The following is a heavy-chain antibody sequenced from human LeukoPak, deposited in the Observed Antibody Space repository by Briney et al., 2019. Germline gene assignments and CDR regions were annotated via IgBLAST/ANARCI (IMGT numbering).Heavy chain of an antibody. D-gene: IGHD3-10*01. J-gene: IGHJ4*02. CDR1: GDSVSSNSGA. CDR2: TYYRSQWYY. CDR3: ARVSLGSHDY. Sequence: SQTLSLTCAISGDSVSSNSGAWNWIRQSPSRDLEWLGRTYYRSQWYYDYAVSVISRIMNKVDTSKNQFSLQLKSVTPEDTAVYYCARVSLGSHDYWGQGTLVTVSS. V-gene: IGHV6-1*01.